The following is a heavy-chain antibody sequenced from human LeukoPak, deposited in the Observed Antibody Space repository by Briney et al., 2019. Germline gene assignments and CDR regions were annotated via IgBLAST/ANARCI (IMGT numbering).Heavy chain of an antibody. D-gene: IGHD5-24*01. CDR2: IIPIFGTA. Sequence: GASVKVSCKVSGYTLTELSMHWVRQAPGQGLEWMGGIIPIFGTANYAQKFQGRVTITADKSTSTAYMELSSLRSEDTAVYYCARMAHGYFDYWGQGTLVTVSS. CDR1: GYTLTELS. V-gene: IGHV1-69*06. J-gene: IGHJ4*02. CDR3: ARMAHGYFDY.